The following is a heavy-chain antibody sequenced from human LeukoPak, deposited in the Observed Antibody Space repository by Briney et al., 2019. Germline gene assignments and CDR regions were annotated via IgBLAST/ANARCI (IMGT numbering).Heavy chain of an antibody. V-gene: IGHV4-59*01. CDR1: GGSISSYY. CDR2: IYYSGST. J-gene: IGHJ4*02. D-gene: IGHD4-17*01. CDR3: ATRGDYGDYLADY. Sequence: SETLSLTCTVSGGSISSYYWSWIRQPQGKGLEWIGYIYYSGSTNYNPSLKSRVTISVDTSKNQFSLKLSSVTAADTAVYYCATRGDYGDYLADYWGQGTLVTVSS.